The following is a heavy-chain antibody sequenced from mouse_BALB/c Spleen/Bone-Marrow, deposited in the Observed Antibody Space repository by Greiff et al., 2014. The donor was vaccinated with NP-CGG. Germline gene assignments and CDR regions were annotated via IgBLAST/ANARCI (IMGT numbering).Heavy chain of an antibody. V-gene: IGHV14-3*02. CDR1: GFNIKDTY. CDR3: ARSGNYGAWFAY. J-gene: IGHJ3*01. CDR2: IDPANGNT. D-gene: IGHD2-1*01. Sequence: EVKLEESGAELVKPGATVKLSCTASGFNIKDTYMHWVKQRPEQGLEWIGRIDPANGNTKYDPKFQGKATITADTSSNTAYPQLSSLTSEDTAVYYCARSGNYGAWFAYWGQGTLVTVSA.